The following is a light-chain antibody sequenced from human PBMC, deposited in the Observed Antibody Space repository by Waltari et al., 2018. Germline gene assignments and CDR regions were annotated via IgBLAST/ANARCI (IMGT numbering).Light chain of an antibody. CDR2: GAS. V-gene: IGKV1-33*01. CDR1: QDISKY. Sequence: IQMTQSPSSLSASVGDRVTITCQASQDISKYLNWYQQKAGKAPKLLIYGASTLETGVPSRFSGGGSGTDFVFTISSLRPEDIATYYCQQYEVLPLTFGGGTKVEIK. CDR3: QQYEVLPLT. J-gene: IGKJ4*01.